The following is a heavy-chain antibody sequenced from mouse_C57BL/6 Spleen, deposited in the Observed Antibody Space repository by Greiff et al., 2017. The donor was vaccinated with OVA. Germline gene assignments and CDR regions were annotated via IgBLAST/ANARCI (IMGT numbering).Heavy chain of an antibody. CDR1: GYTFTSYW. J-gene: IGHJ1*03. V-gene: IGHV1-69*01. CDR2: IDPSDSYT. CDR3: ARSLGYYGYFDV. Sequence: QVQLQQSGAELVMPGASVKLSCKASGYTFTSYWMHWVKQRPGQGLEWIGEIDPSDSYTNYNQKFKGKSTLTVDKSSSTAYMQLSSLTSEDSAVYYCARSLGYYGYFDVWGTGTTVTVSS. D-gene: IGHD2-2*01.